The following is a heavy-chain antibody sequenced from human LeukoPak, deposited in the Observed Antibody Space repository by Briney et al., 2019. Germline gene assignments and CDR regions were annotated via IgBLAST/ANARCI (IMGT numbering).Heavy chain of an antibody. CDR2: IIPIFGTA. D-gene: IGHD3-10*01. Sequence: GASVKVSCKASGGTFSSYAISWVRQPPGQGLEWMGGIIPIFGTANYAQKFQGRVTITADESTSTAYMELSSLRSEDTAVYYCASGNDQLVRGVIHYYFDYWGQGTLVTASS. CDR3: ASGNDQLVRGVIHYYFDY. V-gene: IGHV1-69*13. CDR1: GGTFSSYA. J-gene: IGHJ4*02.